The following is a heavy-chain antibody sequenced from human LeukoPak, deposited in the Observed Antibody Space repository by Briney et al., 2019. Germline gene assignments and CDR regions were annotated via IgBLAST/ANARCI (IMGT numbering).Heavy chain of an antibody. J-gene: IGHJ4*02. CDR3: ARAAGAAGGQYFDY. CDR2: IYTNGDT. D-gene: IGHD6-13*01. V-gene: IGHV4-4*07. CDR1: GGSISGYY. Sequence: SETLSLTCTVSGGSISGYYWSWIRQPAGQGLEWIGRIYTNGDTKFNPSLKSRVTMSVDTSKNQLSLNLRPVTAADTAVYYCARAAGAAGGQYFDYWGQGTLVTASS.